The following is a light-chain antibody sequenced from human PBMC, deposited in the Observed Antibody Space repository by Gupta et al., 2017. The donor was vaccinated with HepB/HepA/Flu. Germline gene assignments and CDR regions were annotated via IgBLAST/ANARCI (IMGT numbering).Light chain of an antibody. J-gene: IGKJ2*04. CDR3: QQYGGSPPGCS. CDR2: GAF. V-gene: IGKV3-20*01. CDR1: QSVSGDY. Sequence: DTVLTQSPGTLSSSPGERVALSCRASQSVSGDYLAWYQQKPGQAPRLLIYGAFSRAPGIPARFSGSGSGTDFTLTISSLEPEDFAVYYCQQYGGSPPGCSFGQGTKLDIK.